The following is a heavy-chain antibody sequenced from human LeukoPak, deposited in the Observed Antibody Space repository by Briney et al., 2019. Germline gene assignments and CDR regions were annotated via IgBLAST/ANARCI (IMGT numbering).Heavy chain of an antibody. CDR3: ASVTTDPHYYFDY. CDR1: GGSFSGYY. V-gene: IGHV4-34*01. D-gene: IGHD4-17*01. CDR2: INHSGST. J-gene: IGHJ4*02. Sequence: PSETLSLTCAVYGGSFSGYYWSWIRQTPGKGLEWIGEINHSGSTNYNPSLTSRVTISVDTSKNQFSLKLSFVTAADTAVYYCASVTTDPHYYFDYWGQGTLVTLSS.